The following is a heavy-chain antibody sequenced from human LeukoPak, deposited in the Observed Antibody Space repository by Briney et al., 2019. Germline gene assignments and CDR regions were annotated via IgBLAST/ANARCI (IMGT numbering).Heavy chain of an antibody. Sequence: PGGSLRLSCAASGFTVSRNYMSWVRQAPGKGLEWLSVIYSGGSTYYAGSVKGRFTISRDNSKNTLYLQMNSLRAEDTAVYHCARQLGYCSDGSCYFDYWGQGTLVTVSS. V-gene: IGHV3-53*01. D-gene: IGHD2-15*01. CDR3: ARQLGYCSDGSCYFDY. CDR2: IYSGGST. J-gene: IGHJ4*02. CDR1: GFTVSRNY.